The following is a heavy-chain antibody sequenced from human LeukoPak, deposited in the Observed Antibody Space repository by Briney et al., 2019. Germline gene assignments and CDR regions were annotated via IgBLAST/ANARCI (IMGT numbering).Heavy chain of an antibody. D-gene: IGHD4-17*01. CDR2: INTNTGNP. Sequence: ASVKVSCKASGYTFTSYGISWVRQAPGQGLEWMGWINTNTGNPTYAQGFTGRFVFSLDTSVSTAYLQISSLRAEDTAVYYCARDYGDYRRSRAYWFDPWGQGTLVTVSS. V-gene: IGHV7-4-1*02. J-gene: IGHJ5*02. CDR1: GYTFTSYG. CDR3: ARDYGDYRRSRAYWFDP.